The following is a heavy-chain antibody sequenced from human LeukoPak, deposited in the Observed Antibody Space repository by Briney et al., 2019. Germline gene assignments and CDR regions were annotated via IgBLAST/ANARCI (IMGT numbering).Heavy chain of an antibody. Sequence: GSLRLSCAASGFTFSSFAMHWVRQGPGKGLEGVAVISYDGSNKYYADSVKGRFTISRDNSKNTLYLQMNSLRAEDTAVYYCARSGRDYSSSDYFDYWGQGTLVTVSS. CDR3: ARSGRDYSSSDYFDY. CDR2: ISYDGSNK. J-gene: IGHJ4*02. CDR1: GFTFSSFA. V-gene: IGHV3-30-3*01. D-gene: IGHD6-6*01.